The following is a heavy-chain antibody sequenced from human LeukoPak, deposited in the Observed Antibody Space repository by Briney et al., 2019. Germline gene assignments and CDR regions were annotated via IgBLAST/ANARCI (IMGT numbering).Heavy chain of an antibody. CDR2: SNSDGSST. CDR3: ARDPSYYYDSSGRKFDY. J-gene: IGHJ4*02. CDR1: GFTFSSYW. Sequence: GGSLRLSCAASGFTFSSYWMHWVRQAPGKGLVWASRSNSDGSSTSYADSVKGRFTISRDNAKNSLYLQMNSLRAEDTAVYYCARDPSYYYDSSGRKFDYWGQGTLVTVSS. V-gene: IGHV3-74*01. D-gene: IGHD3-22*01.